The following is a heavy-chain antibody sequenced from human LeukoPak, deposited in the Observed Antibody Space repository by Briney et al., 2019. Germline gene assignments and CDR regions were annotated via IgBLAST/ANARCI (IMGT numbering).Heavy chain of an antibody. CDR3: ARIYCSSTSCYPRYFDH. J-gene: IGHJ4*02. CDR1: GYSFTSYW. V-gene: IGHV5-51*01. CDR2: IYPGDSDT. Sequence: GESLKISCKGSGYSFTSYWIGWVRQMPGEGLEWMGIIYPGDSDTRYSPSFQGQVTISADKSISTAYLQWSSLKASDTAMYYCARIYCSSTSCYPRYFDHWGQGTLVTVSS. D-gene: IGHD2-2*01.